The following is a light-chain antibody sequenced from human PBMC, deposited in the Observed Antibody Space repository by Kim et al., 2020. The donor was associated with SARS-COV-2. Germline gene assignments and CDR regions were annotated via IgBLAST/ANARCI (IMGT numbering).Light chain of an antibody. J-gene: IGKJ2*01. V-gene: IGKV2-30*01. Sequence: DVVMTQSALSLPVTLGQPASISCRSSQSLVKSGGYTYLSWFQQRPGQSPRRLIYKVSNRDSGVPDRFSGSGSGTDFTLKISRVEADDVGVYYCMQGTFWPTFGQGTKLEIK. CDR3: MQGTFWPT. CDR1: QSLVKSGGYTY. CDR2: KVS.